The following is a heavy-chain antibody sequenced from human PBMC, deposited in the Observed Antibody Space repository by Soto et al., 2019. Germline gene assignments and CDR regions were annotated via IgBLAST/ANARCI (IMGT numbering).Heavy chain of an antibody. CDR1: GYTFTSYD. CDR2: MNPNSGNT. D-gene: IGHD6-6*01. CDR3: ARSIAARRGGYYYYYGMDV. Sequence: ASVKVSCKASGYTFTSYDISWVRQATGQGLEWMGWMNPNSGNTGYAQKFQGRVTMTRNTSISTAYMELSSLRSEDTAVYYCARSIAARRGGYYYYYGMDVWGQGTTVTVS. J-gene: IGHJ6*02. V-gene: IGHV1-8*01.